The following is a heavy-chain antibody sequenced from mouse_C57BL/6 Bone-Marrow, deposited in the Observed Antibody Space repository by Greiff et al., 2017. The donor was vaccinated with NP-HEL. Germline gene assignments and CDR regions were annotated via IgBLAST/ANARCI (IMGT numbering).Heavy chain of an antibody. CDR2: IDPNSGGT. CDR1: GYTFTSYW. D-gene: IGHD2-1*01. J-gene: IGHJ3*01. V-gene: IGHV1-72*01. Sequence: VQLQQPGAELVKPGASVKLSCKASGYTFTSYWMHWVKQRPGRGLEWIGRIDPNSGGTKYNEQFKSKATLTVDKPSSTAYMQLSSLTSEDSAVYYCAREGLYGHYPFAYWGQGTLVTVSA. CDR3: AREGLYGHYPFAY.